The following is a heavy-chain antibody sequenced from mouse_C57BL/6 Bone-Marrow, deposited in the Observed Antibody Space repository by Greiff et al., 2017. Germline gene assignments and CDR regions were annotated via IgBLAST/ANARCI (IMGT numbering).Heavy chain of an antibody. J-gene: IGHJ2*01. D-gene: IGHD2-1*01. Sequence: DVQLVESEGGLVQPGSSMKLSCTASGFTFSDYYMAWVRQVPEKGLEWVANINYDGSSTYYLDSLKSRFIISRDNAKNILYLQMSSLKSEDTATYYCARDGGKSVLDYWGQGTTLTVSS. CDR2: INYDGSST. CDR1: GFTFSDYY. V-gene: IGHV5-16*01. CDR3: ARDGGKSVLDY.